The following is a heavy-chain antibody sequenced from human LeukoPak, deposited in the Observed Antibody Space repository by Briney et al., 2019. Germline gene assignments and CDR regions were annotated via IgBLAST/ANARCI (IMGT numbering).Heavy chain of an antibody. CDR3: ARDVYGDLKFDY. V-gene: IGHV4-61*01. Sequence: SETLSLTCTVSGGSVSSSSYYWSWIRQPPGKGLEWIGYIYYRGSTNYNPSLKSRVTISVDTSKNQFSLKLSYVTAADTAVYYCARDVYGDLKFDYWGQGTLVTVSS. J-gene: IGHJ4*02. CDR2: IYYRGST. D-gene: IGHD4-17*01. CDR1: GGSVSSSSYY.